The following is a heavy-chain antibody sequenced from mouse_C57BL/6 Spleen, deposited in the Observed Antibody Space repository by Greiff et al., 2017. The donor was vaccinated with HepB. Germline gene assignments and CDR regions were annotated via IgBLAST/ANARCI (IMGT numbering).Heavy chain of an antibody. CDR3: TAPYYYGSSPAWFAY. CDR1: GFTFSNYW. V-gene: IGHV6-3*01. Sequence: EVKVVESGGGLVQPGGSMKLSCVASGFTFSNYWMNWVRQSPEKGLEWVAQIRLKSDNYATHYAESVKGRFTISRDDSKSSVYLQMNNLRAEDTGIYYCTAPYYYGSSPAWFAYWGQGTLVTVSA. J-gene: IGHJ3*01. D-gene: IGHD1-1*01. CDR2: IRLKSDNYAT.